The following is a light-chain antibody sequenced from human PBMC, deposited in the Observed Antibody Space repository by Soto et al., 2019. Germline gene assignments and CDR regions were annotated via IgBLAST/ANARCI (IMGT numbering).Light chain of an antibody. J-gene: IGLJ1*01. CDR3: SASAVSNNFV. CDR1: DRDGVANY. Sequence: QPVLTQPSSASQSPGLSVIVSCTRRDRDGVANYDCWYRENVGKAPKLMISEVSQRPAGVPDLSSGSKSGNTAPLTVSGPQTEDEADLFISASAVSNNFVFXSGTKGTV. CDR2: EVS. V-gene: IGLV2-8*01.